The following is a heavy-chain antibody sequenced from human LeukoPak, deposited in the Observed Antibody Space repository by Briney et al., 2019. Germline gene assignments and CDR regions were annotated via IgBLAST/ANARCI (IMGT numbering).Heavy chain of an antibody. D-gene: IGHD3-22*01. CDR3: ARGSAGPPYYYDSSGYYCDY. CDR1: GGSISSSGYY. CDR2: IYYSGST. Sequence: PSETLSLTCTVSGGSISSSGYYWGWIRQPPGKGLEWIGYIYYSGSTYYNPSLKSRVTISVDTSKNQFSLKLSSVTAADTAVYYCARGSAGPPYYYDSSGYYCDYWGQGTLVTVSS. V-gene: IGHV4-30-4*08. J-gene: IGHJ4*02.